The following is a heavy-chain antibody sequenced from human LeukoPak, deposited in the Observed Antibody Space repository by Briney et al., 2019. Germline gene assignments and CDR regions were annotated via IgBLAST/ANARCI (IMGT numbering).Heavy chain of an antibody. D-gene: IGHD3-10*01. CDR3: ARVSGPGMNEYFHL. CDR2: INNDGSTT. CDR1: GFTFSEAW. J-gene: IGHJ1*01. V-gene: IGHV3-74*01. Sequence: GGSLRLSCAASGFTFSEAWMHWVRQAPGKGLVWVSRINNDGSTTRYADSVKGRYTISRDNAKNTLYLQMNSLRAEDTAVYYCARVSGPGMNEYFHLWGQGTLVTVSS.